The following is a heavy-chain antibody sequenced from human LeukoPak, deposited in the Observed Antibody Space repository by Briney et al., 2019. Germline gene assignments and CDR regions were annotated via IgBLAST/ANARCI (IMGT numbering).Heavy chain of an antibody. CDR3: AREGGTAGLDY. CDR1: GYTFTGYY. J-gene: IGHJ4*02. V-gene: IGHV1-2*02. CDR2: INPNSGGT. D-gene: IGHD1-1*01. Sequence: ASVKVSCKASGYTFTGYYLHWVRQAPGQGLEWMGWINPNSGGTNYALKFQGRVTMTRDTSISTAYMELTRLRSDDTAVFYCAREGGTAGLDYWGQGTQVTVSS.